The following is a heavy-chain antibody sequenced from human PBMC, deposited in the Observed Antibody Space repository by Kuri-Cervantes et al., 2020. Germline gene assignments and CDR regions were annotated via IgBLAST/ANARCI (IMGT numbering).Heavy chain of an antibody. J-gene: IGHJ4*02. V-gene: IGHV3-9*01. CDR3: ARSRPSSCFDY. D-gene: IGHD6-13*01. CDR1: GFTFDDYA. Sequence: SLKISCAASGFTFDDYAMHWVRQAPGKGLEWVSGISWNSGSIGYADSVKGRFTISRDNSKNTLYLQMNSLRAEDTAVYYCARSRPSSCFDYWGQGTLVTDSS. CDR2: ISWNSGSI.